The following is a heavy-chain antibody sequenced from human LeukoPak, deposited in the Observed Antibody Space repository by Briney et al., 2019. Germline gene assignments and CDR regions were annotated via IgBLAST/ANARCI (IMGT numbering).Heavy chain of an antibody. CDR3: AHRQGYDFWSGPIDY. V-gene: IGHV2-5*02. CDR1: GFSLRTRGVG. Sequence: SGPTLVNPPQTLTLTCTFSGFSLRTRGVGVGWIRQPPGKALEWLALIYWDDDKRYSPSLKSRLTITKDTSKNQVVLTMTNMDPVDTATYYCAHRQGYDFWSGPIDYWGQGTLVTVSS. CDR2: IYWDDDK. D-gene: IGHD3-3*01. J-gene: IGHJ4*02.